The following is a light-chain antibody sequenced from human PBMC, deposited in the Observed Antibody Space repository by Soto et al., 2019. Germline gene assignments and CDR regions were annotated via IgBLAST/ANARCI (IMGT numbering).Light chain of an antibody. CDR1: SGSIASNY. CDR2: EDN. Sequence: NFMLTQPHSVSESPGKTVTISCTRSSGSIASNYVQWYQQRPGSAPSTVIYEDNQRPSGVPDRFSGSIESSSNSASLTISGLKTEDEADYYCQSYDSSNCWVFGGGTKVTVL. V-gene: IGLV6-57*04. J-gene: IGLJ3*02. CDR3: QSYDSSNCWV.